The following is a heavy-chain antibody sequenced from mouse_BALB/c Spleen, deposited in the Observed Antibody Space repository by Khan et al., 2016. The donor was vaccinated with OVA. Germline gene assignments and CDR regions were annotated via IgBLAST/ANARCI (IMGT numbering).Heavy chain of an antibody. J-gene: IGHJ3*01. CDR3: ARNSYRYDFTY. Sequence: QVQLKESGPGLVRPSQTLSITCTVSGFSLTTYGVHWVRQSPGKGLEWLGVIRSGGNTDYNAAFISRLSITKDNSTSQVFFKMNSLQADDTAMYYCARNSYRYDFTYWGQGTLVTVSA. V-gene: IGHV2-2*01. CDR1: GFSLTTYG. CDR2: IRSGGNT. D-gene: IGHD2-14*01.